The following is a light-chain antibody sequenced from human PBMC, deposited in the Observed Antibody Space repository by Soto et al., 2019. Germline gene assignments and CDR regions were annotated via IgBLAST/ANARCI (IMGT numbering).Light chain of an antibody. CDR3: QQYSYFAT. V-gene: IGKV1-5*03. J-gene: IGKJ1*01. Sequence: DIQMTQSPSTLSASVGDRVTITCRASQSISSWLTWYQQKAGQAPKLLIYKASIVESGVPSTFSGSGSGTEFTLTISSLQPDDSATYYCQQYSYFATFGQGTRVEVK. CDR2: KAS. CDR1: QSISSW.